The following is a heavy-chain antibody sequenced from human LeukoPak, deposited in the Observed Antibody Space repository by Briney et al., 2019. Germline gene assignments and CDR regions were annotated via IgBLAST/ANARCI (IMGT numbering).Heavy chain of an antibody. D-gene: IGHD3-16*02. J-gene: IGHJ3*01. CDR1: GGSISSSSYS. V-gene: IGHV4-39*01. Sequence: PSETLSLTCAVSGGSISSSSYSWGWIRQPPGKGLEWIGTIYYSGITYYNPSLKSRITISVDTSKDQFSLRLSSVTAADTAMYYCAGNATSRSFDVWGQGTMVTVSS. CDR2: IYYSGIT. CDR3: AGNATSRSFDV.